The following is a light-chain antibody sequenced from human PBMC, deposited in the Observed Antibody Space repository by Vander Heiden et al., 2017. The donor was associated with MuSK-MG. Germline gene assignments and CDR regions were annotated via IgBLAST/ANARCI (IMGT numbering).Light chain of an antibody. Sequence: ETVLTQSPAPLSLSPGERATLSCRASQSVNNYLAWYQQNPGQAPRLLIYDASNRATGIPARFSGSGSGTDFTLTISSLEPEDFAVYYCQQRSIWPWTFGQGTKVEIK. CDR2: DAS. CDR3: QQRSIWPWT. J-gene: IGKJ1*01. CDR1: QSVNNY. V-gene: IGKV3-11*01.